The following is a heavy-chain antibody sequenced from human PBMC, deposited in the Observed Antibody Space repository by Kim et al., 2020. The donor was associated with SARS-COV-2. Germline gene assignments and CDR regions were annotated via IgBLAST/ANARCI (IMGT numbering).Heavy chain of an antibody. CDR3: VKEAAFTTIVVDYYFDF. Sequence: VEGRFTISRHNSKNTLYLQMNNLRAEDTALYYCVKEAAFTTIVVDYYFDFWGQGTLVTVSS. D-gene: IGHD3-22*01. J-gene: IGHJ4*02. V-gene: IGHV3-30*02.